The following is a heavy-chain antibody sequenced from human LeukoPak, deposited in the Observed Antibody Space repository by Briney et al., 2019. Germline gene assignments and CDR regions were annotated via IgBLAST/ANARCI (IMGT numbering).Heavy chain of an antibody. V-gene: IGHV3-23*01. D-gene: IGHD1-26*01. CDR1: GFTFSSFA. CDR3: AKGRCDSGSYYPSTYYYYGMDV. J-gene: IGHJ6*02. Sequence: GGSLRLSCAASGFTFSSFAMSWVRQAPGEGLGWVSAISGSGGSTYYAGSVKGRFTISRGTSKNALYLQMKSLRTEDTAVYYCAKGRCDSGSYYPSTYYYYGMDVWGQGTTVTVSS. CDR2: ISGSGGST.